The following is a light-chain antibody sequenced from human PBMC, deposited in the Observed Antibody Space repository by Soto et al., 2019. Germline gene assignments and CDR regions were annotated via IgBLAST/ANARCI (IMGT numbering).Light chain of an antibody. CDR1: SSNIGSNY. CDR3: AAWVDSLSGWV. CDR2: RNN. V-gene: IGLV1-47*01. Sequence: QSVLTQPPSASGTPGQRVTISCSGSSSNIGSNYVYSYQQLPGTAPKHIIYRNNQRPSGVSDRFSGSKSGTSASLAISGLRSEDEADYYCAAWVDSLSGWVFGGGTKLTVL. J-gene: IGLJ3*02.